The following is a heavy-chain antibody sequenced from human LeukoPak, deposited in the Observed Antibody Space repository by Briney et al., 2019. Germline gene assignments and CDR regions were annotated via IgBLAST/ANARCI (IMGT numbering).Heavy chain of an antibody. Sequence: SVKVSCTASGRTFSRYAISWVRQAPGQGLEWMGGIIPIFGTANYAQKLQGRVTITADKSTSTAYMELSSLRSEDTAVYYCARGSGKTNYGMDVWGKGTTVTVSS. V-gene: IGHV1-69*06. D-gene: IGHD3-10*01. CDR2: IIPIFGTA. CDR1: GRTFSRYA. J-gene: IGHJ6*04. CDR3: ARGSGKTNYGMDV.